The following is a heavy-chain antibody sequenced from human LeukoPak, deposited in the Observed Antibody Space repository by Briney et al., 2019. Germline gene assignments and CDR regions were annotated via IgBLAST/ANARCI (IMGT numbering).Heavy chain of an antibody. D-gene: IGHD3-9*01. J-gene: IGHJ4*02. CDR2: IGASGGST. Sequence: AGSLRLSCATSGFTFSSYAMSWVRQAPGQGLEWVSGIGASGGSTYYADSVKGRFTISRDNSKNTLYPQMNSLRTEDTAVYYCAKAEGYDILTGLDYWGQGTLVTVSS. CDR1: GFTFSSYA. V-gene: IGHV3-23*01. CDR3: AKAEGYDILTGLDY.